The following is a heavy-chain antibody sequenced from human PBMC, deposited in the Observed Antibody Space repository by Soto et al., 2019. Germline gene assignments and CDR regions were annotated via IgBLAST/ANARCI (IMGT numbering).Heavy chain of an antibody. V-gene: IGHV3-48*01. CDR1: GFTFTSYN. D-gene: IGHD3-10*01. Sequence: PLVEAGGGLVQHGGSLRLSCAASGFTFTSYNMNWVRQAPGKGVEWVSYISTNSKTIYYADYVRGRFTISRDHAENSLYLQMDSLRAEDTALYYCAISFDLSSGSGTNVDKGCDFWGQGPLVTVSS. CDR2: ISTNSKTI. CDR3: AISFDLSSGSGTNVDKGCDF. J-gene: IGHJ4*02.